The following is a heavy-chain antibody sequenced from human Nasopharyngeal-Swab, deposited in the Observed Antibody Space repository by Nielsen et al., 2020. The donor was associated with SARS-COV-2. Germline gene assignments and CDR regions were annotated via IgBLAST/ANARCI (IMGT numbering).Heavy chain of an antibody. Sequence: WIRQPPGRGLEWIGCIYYSGSTYYNPSLKSRVTISVDTSKNQFSLKLSFVTAADTAVYYCANTQWLGRDYFDYWGQGTLVTVSS. CDR2: IYYSGST. D-gene: IGHD6-19*01. CDR3: ANTQWLGRDYFDY. V-gene: IGHV4-39*01. J-gene: IGHJ4*02.